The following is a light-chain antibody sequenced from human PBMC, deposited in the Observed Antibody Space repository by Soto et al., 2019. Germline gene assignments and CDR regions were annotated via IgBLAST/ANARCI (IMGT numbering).Light chain of an antibody. V-gene: IGLV2-14*01. CDR1: SRDVGGYDY. Sequence: QSVLTQPASVSGSPGQSITISCTGTSRDVGGYDYVSWYQQDPGKAPKLMIYAVSNRPSGVSNRFSGSKSGNTASLTISGLQAEDEADYYCAVWDDSLNGPVFGGGTKLTVL. CDR3: AVWDDSLNGPV. CDR2: AVS. J-gene: IGLJ2*01.